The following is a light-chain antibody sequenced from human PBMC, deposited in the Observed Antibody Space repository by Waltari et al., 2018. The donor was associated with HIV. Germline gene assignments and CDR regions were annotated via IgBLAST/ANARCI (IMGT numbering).Light chain of an antibody. V-gene: IGKV3-15*01. CDR1: QSVSTN. CDR2: GAS. Sequence: EIVMTQSPVTLSMSPGERATLSCRASQSVSTNLAWYQQKPGQAPRLLIYGASTGATGIPSRVSGSGSWTEFTLTISSLQSEDVAVYYCQQYNNWPGITFGPGTKVDIK. J-gene: IGKJ3*01. CDR3: QQYNNWPGIT.